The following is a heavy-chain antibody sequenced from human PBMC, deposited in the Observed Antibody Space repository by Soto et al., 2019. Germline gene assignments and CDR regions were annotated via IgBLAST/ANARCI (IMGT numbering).Heavy chain of an antibody. CDR1: GFTFSSYA. D-gene: IGHD3-3*01. CDR3: EKDLGTDDFWSAYYTYYYMDV. V-gene: IGHV3-23*01. CDR2: ISGSGDNT. Sequence: EVQLLESGGGLVQPGGSLRLSCAASGFTFSSYALNWVRQAPGKGLEWVSVISGSGDNTYYADSVKGRFTISRDNSKHTLYLQMNSLKAEDTAVYYCEKDLGTDDFWSAYYTYYYMDVWGKGTTVKVSS. J-gene: IGHJ6*03.